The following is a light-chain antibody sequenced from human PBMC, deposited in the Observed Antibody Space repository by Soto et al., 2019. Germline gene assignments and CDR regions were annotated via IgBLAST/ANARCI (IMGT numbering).Light chain of an antibody. J-gene: IGKJ1*01. CDR2: EAS. CDR3: QQRNVCPAT. V-gene: IGKV3-15*01. Sequence: MSKCPATLTVSTGERFTLSCRASQSVRSYLAWYQQKPGRAPRLLIYEASSLHTGVPARFTGSGSGTEFTLTISGLQSDDVAVYYCQQRNVCPATFGQGTKVDIK. CDR1: QSVRSY.